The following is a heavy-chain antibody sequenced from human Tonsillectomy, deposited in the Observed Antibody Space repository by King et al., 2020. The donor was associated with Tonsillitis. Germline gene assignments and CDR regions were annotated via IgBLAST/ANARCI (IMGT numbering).Heavy chain of an antibody. CDR3: ASSTMGDYYYYGMDV. D-gene: IGHD3-10*01. Sequence: VQLVESGGGLVKPGGSLRLSCAASGFTFSDYYMSWIRQAPRKGLEWISYISSSSRFTNYADSVKGRFTISRDNAKKSLYLQMDSLRAEDTAVYYCASSTMGDYYYYGMDVWGQGTTVTVSS. V-gene: IGHV3-11*06. CDR2: ISSSSRFT. J-gene: IGHJ6*02. CDR1: GFTFSDYY.